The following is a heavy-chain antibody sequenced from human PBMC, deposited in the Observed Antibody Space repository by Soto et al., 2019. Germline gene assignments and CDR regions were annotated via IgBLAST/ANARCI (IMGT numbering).Heavy chain of an antibody. CDR3: VKEATTNCGHYFDY. Sequence: QVQLVESGGGVVQPGMSLRLSCAAAGFTFSNYGMQWVRQTPGKGLEWVAVIAYEAKNKYYADSVKGRFTISRDNSKKTRYLQMDSLRPEDMAIYYCVKEATTNCGHYFDYWGQGTLATVSS. CDR2: IAYEAKNK. D-gene: IGHD2-8*01. V-gene: IGHV3-30*18. J-gene: IGHJ4*02. CDR1: GFTFSNYG.